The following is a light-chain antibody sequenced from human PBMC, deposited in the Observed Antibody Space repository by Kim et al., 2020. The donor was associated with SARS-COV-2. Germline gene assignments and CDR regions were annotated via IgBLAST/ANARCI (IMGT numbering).Light chain of an antibody. V-gene: IGKV1-5*03. CDR1: QSISSW. J-gene: IGKJ1*01. Sequence: DIQMTQSPSTLSASVGDRVTITCRASQSISSWLAWYQQKPGKAPKLLIYKASSLESGVPSRFSGSRSGTEFTLTISSLQPDDFATYSCQQYNSYSWTFGQGTKVDIK. CDR2: KAS. CDR3: QQYNSYSWT.